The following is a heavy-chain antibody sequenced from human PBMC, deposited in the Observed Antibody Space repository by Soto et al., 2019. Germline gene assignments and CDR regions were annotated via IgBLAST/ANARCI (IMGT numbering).Heavy chain of an antibody. CDR3: ARGPRVSSTGTGAH. D-gene: IGHD1-1*01. Sequence: GGSLRLSCAVSGFTFSAYWMHWVRQVPGKGLTWVSRISDDGSTATYADSVKGRFIISRDNAKNTLYLEMNTLRADDSGLYYCARGPRVSSTGTGAHWGRGTLVTVSS. CDR2: ISDDGSTA. CDR1: GFTFSAYW. V-gene: IGHV3-74*01. J-gene: IGHJ4*02.